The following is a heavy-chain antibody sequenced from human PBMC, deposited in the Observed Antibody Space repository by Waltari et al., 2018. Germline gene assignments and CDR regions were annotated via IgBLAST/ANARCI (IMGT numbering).Heavy chain of an antibody. CDR2: MNPNSGNT. CDR1: GYTFTSYD. D-gene: IGHD3-3*01. J-gene: IGHJ4*02. Sequence: QVQLVQSGAEVKKPGASVKVSCKASGYTFTSYDINWVRQATGQGLEWMGWMNPNSGNTGYAQKFQGRVTMTRNTSISTAYMELSSLRSEDTAVYYCARGLQTSYYDFWSGYFFDYWGQGTLVTVSS. CDR3: ARGLQTSYYDFWSGYFFDY. V-gene: IGHV1-8*01.